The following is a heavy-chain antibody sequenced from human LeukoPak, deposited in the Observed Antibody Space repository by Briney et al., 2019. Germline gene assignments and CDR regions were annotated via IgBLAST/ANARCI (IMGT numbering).Heavy chain of an antibody. CDR1: GFTFSSYR. Sequence: GGSLRLSCAASGFTFSSYRMSWVRPAPGGGLEWVSSISGSSGYICYADSLKSRFTITRDNAKNSLSLQMNSLRAEDTAVYYCARDPGDNLYDAVDIWGQGTMVTVSS. V-gene: IGHV3-21*01. CDR2: ISGSSGYI. D-gene: IGHD1-14*01. CDR3: ARDPGDNLYDAVDI. J-gene: IGHJ3*02.